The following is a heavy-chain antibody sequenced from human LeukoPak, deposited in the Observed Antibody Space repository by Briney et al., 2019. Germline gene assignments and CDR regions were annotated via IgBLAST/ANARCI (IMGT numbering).Heavy chain of an antibody. V-gene: IGHV3-48*01. CDR1: GFTFSHYT. CDR2: ISSSGSTI. J-gene: IGHJ4*02. CDR3: AKIGWFGENY. Sequence: GGSLRLSCAASGFTFSHYTMNWIRQAPGKGLEWVSYISSSGSTIYYADSVKGRFTISRDNSKNTLYLQMNSLRAEDTAVYYCAKIGWFGENYWGQGTLVTVSS. D-gene: IGHD3-10*01.